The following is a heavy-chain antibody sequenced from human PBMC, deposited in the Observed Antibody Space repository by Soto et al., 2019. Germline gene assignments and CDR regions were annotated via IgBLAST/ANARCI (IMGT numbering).Heavy chain of an antibody. D-gene: IGHD6-13*01. V-gene: IGHV4-59*01. CDR1: GGSISSYY. CDR2: IYYSGST. J-gene: IGHJ4*02. Sequence: QVQLQESVPGLVKPSETLSLTCTVSGGSISSYYWSWIRQPPGKGLEWIGYIYYSGSTNYNPTLKSRVTISVDTSKSHFSLKLSSVTAADTAVYYCASLRIAAAGAYSADYWGQGTLDTVSS. CDR3: ASLRIAAAGAYSADY.